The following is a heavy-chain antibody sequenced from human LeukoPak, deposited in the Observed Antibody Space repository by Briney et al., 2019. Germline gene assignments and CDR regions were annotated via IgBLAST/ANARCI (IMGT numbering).Heavy chain of an antibody. CDR2: SRDKANSYIT. Sequence: PGGSLRLSCTGSGFLFGDYGITWVRQAPGKGLEWVGRSRDKANSYITEFAAAVKGRFTISRDDSKNSLYLQMNSLKTEDTAVYYCAREAHSLGKRGAFDIWGQGTMVTVSS. V-gene: IGHV3-72*01. CDR1: GFLFGDYG. D-gene: IGHD7-27*01. J-gene: IGHJ3*02. CDR3: AREAHSLGKRGAFDI.